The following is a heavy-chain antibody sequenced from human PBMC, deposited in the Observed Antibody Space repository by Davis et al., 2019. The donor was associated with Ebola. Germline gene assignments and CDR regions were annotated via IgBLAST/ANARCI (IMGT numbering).Heavy chain of an antibody. CDR3: AKGLRGYGDYGEAEGYYYYGMDV. D-gene: IGHD4-17*01. J-gene: IGHJ6*02. CDR1: GFTFSSYA. Sequence: GESLKISCAASGFTFSSYAMSWVRQAPGKSLLFLSAISGSGGSTYYADSVKGRFTISRDNSKNTLYLQMNSLRAEDRAVYYCAKGLRGYGDYGEAEGYYYYGMDVWGQGTTVTVSS. V-gene: IGHV3-23*01. CDR2: ISGSGGST.